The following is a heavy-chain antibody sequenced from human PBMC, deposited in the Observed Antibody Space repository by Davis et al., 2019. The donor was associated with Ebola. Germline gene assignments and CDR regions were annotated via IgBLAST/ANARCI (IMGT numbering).Heavy chain of an antibody. CDR1: GFTFSSYS. CDR2: ISSSSSTI. V-gene: IGHV3-48*01. CDR3: ARDIMVYATERYYYYGMDV. D-gene: IGHD2-8*01. Sequence: GESLKISCAASGFTFSSYSMNWVRQAPGKGLEWVSYISSSSSTIYYADSVKGRFTISRDNSKNTLYLQMNSLRAEDTAVYYCARDIMVYATERYYYYGMDVWGQGTTVTVSS. J-gene: IGHJ6*02.